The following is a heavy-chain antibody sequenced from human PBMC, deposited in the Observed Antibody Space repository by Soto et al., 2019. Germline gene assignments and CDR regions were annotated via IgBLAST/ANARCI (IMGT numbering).Heavy chain of an antibody. V-gene: IGHV1-69*06. CDR2: IIPIFGTA. CDR1: VGTFSSYA. J-gene: IGHJ5*02. Sequence: QVQLVQSGAEVKKPGSSVKVSCKASVGTFSSYAISWVRQAPGQGLEWMGGIIPIFGTANYAQKFQGRVTIAGENSRAPAYMGLSSRRCEDRAVYYGACDPWFDPGGQGTLVTVSS. CDR3: ACDPWFDP.